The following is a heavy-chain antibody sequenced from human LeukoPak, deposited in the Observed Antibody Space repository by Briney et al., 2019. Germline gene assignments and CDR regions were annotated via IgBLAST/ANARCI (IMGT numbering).Heavy chain of an antibody. Sequence: PGGSLRLSCAASGLSISDNYMGWVRQAPGKGLEWVSIIHSGGNIYYADSVKGRFTISRDNSKNTLYLQMNSLRAEDTAVYYCARDRGYAMDVWGQGTTVTVSS. CDR1: GLSISDNY. CDR3: ARDRGYAMDV. J-gene: IGHJ6*02. D-gene: IGHD1-1*01. V-gene: IGHV3-53*01. CDR2: IHSGGNI.